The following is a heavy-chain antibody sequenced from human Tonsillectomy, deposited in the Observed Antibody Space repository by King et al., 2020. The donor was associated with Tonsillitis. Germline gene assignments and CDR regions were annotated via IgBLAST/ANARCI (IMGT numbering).Heavy chain of an antibody. CDR2: ISPYNGNP. D-gene: IGHD6-19*01. CDR3: ARDWGSSGWHYYYYYYMDV. J-gene: IGHJ6*03. V-gene: IGHV1-18*01. CDR1: GYTFSSYG. Sequence: VQLVQSGAEVKKPGASVKVSCKASGYTFSSYGISWVRQAPGQGLEWMGWISPYNGNPNYAQKLQGGVTMTTDTSTSTAYMELRSLRSDDTAVYYCARDWGSSGWHYYYYYYMDVWGKGTTVTVSS.